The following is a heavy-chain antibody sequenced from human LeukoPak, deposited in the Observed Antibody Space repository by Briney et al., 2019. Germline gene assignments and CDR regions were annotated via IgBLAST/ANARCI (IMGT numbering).Heavy chain of an antibody. D-gene: IGHD3-16*02. CDR2: MSGSGHST. CDR3: ANQPGTYIWGSYRYFEH. V-gene: IGHV3-23*01. Sequence: GGSLRLSCAASGLTFSNSAMSWVRQAPGKGLEWVWAMSGSGHSTYYAGSVNGRFTISRDNSKNTLYLQMDSLRAEDTAVYYCANQPGTYIWGSYRYFEHWGQGTLVAVSS. CDR1: GLTFSNSA. J-gene: IGHJ4*02.